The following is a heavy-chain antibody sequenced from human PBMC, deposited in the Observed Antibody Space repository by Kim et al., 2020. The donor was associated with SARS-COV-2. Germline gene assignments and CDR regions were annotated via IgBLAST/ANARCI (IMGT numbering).Heavy chain of an antibody. CDR1: GYTFTSYD. CDR3: ARGRITIFGVVINTHNWFDP. D-gene: IGHD3-3*01. V-gene: IGHV1-8*01. Sequence: ASVKVSCKASGYTFTSYDINWVRQATGQGLEWMGWMNPNSGNTGYAQKFQGRVTMTRNTSISTAYMELSSLRSEDTAVYYCARGRITIFGVVINTHNWFDPWGQGTLVTVSS. J-gene: IGHJ5*02. CDR2: MNPNSGNT.